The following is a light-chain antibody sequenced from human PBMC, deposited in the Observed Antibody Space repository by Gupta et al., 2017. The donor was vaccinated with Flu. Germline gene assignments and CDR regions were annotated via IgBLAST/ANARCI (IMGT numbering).Light chain of an antibody. V-gene: IGKV3-20*01. J-gene: IGKJ3*01. CDR2: GAG. CDR1: PTVSSSY. CDR3: QQYGSSPPFT. Sequence: ELVLTQPPATLSLSPGERATLACRASPTVSSSYFAWYQQKPGQAPGLLLWGAGSRDTGSADRFSGSGTGTDLALTISTRVPEDFAGYYCQQYGSSPPFTFGHGTKVDIK.